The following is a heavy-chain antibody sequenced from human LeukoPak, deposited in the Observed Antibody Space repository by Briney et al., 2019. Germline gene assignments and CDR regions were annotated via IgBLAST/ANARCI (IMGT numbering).Heavy chain of an antibody. D-gene: IGHD3-22*01. Sequence: SETLSLTCTVSGGSISSGGYYWSWIRQHPGKGLEWIGYVYYSGSTYYNPSLKSRVTISVDTSKNQFSLKLSSVTAADTAVYYCARDLSDSSGSTFDPWGQGTLVTVSS. CDR2: VYYSGST. CDR1: GGSISSGGYY. J-gene: IGHJ5*02. CDR3: ARDLSDSSGSTFDP. V-gene: IGHV4-31*03.